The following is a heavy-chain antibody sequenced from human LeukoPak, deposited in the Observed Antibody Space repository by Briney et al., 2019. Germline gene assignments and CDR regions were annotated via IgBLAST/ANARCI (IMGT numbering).Heavy chain of an antibody. D-gene: IGHD2-21*01. CDR3: ARSLWPEDY. Sequence: GGSLRLSCEASGFAFSPYWASWVRQAPGKGLEWVADINQDGNSQNYVDSVRGRFTISKDNAKNSVYLQMNSLRAEDTAVYYCARSLWPEDYWGQGILVTVSS. J-gene: IGHJ4*02. CDR2: INQDGNSQ. CDR1: GFAFSPYW. V-gene: IGHV3-7*01.